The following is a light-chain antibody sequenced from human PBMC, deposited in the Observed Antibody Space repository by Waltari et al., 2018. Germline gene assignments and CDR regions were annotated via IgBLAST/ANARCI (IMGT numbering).Light chain of an antibody. V-gene: IGKV1-5*03. J-gene: IGKJ4*01. Sequence: DIQMTQSPSTLSASVGDRVTITCRASQSISNWLAWYQQKPGKAPKFLIYKTSNLESGVPSRFSGSGSGTEFTLTNSSLQPDDFATYYCQQYNVYSLTFGGGTKVEIK. CDR3: QQYNVYSLT. CDR1: QSISNW. CDR2: KTS.